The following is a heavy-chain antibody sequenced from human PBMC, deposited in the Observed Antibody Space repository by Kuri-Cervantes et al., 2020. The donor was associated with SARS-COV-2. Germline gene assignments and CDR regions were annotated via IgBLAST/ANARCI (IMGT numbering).Heavy chain of an antibody. CDR1: GGSVSSGSYY. V-gene: IGHV4-61*01. Sequence: SETLSLTCTVSGGSVSSGSYYWSWIRQPPGKGLEWIGYIYYSGSTNYNPSLKSRVTISVDASKNQFSLKLSSVTAADTAVYYCARAGVGHDAFDIWGQGKMVTASS. J-gene: IGHJ3*02. CDR3: ARAGVGHDAFDI. D-gene: IGHD3-10*01. CDR2: IYYSGST.